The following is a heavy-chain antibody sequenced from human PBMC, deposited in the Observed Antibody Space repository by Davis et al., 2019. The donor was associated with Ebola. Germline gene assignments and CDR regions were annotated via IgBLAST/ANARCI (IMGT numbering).Heavy chain of an antibody. D-gene: IGHD1-20*01. Sequence: GESLKISCAASGFTFSTSGMHWVRQAPGKGLEWVAVISYDGSNKYYADSVKGRFTISRDNSKNTLYLQMNSLRAEDTAVYYCAKCITTKQYYYYMDVWGKGTTVTVSS. CDR2: ISYDGSNK. CDR1: GFTFSTSG. CDR3: AKCITTKQYYYYMDV. V-gene: IGHV3-30*18. J-gene: IGHJ6*03.